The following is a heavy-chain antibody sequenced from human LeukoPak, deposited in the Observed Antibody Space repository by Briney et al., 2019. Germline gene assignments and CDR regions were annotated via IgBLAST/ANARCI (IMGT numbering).Heavy chain of an antibody. CDR2: IIPIFGTA. V-gene: IGHV1-69*05. Sequence: ASVKVSCKASGGTLSSYAISWVRQAPGQGLEWMGRIIPIFGTANYAQKFQGRVTITTDESTSTAYMELSSLRSEDTAVYYCARSPLVGDNWFDPWGQGTLVTVSS. CDR3: ARSPLVGDNWFDP. J-gene: IGHJ5*02. CDR1: GGTLSSYA. D-gene: IGHD2-2*01.